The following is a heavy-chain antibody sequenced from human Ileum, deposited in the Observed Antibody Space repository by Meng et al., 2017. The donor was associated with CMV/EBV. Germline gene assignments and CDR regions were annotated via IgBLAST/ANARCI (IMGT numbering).Heavy chain of an antibody. CDR3: VRDIRVDDY. J-gene: IGHJ4*02. V-gene: IGHV3-74*01. Sequence: GGEFFLPGGSLGLSCPASVFTFNKYWMHWVRQAPGEGLVWVARINEDGTTTNYADSVKGRFTISRDNAKNTVYLQLNSLRAEDTAVYYCVRDIRVDDYWGQGTLVHRLL. CDR2: INEDGTTT. D-gene: IGHD2-15*01. CDR1: VFTFNKYW.